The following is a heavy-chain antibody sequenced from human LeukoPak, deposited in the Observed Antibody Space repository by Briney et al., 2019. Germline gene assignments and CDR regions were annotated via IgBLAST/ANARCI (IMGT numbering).Heavy chain of an antibody. Sequence: PGGSLRLSCAASGFTFSSYSMNWVRQAPGKGLEWVSSISSSSSYIYYADSVKGRFTISRDNAKNSLYLQMNSLRAEDTAVYYCARDDCSGGSCQIDYWGQGTLVTVSS. CDR3: ARDDCSGGSCQIDY. V-gene: IGHV3-21*01. D-gene: IGHD2-15*01. J-gene: IGHJ4*02. CDR1: GFTFSSYS. CDR2: ISSSSSYI.